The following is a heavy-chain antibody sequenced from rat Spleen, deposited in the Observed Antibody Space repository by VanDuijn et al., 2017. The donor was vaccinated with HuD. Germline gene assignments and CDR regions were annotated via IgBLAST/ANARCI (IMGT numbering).Heavy chain of an antibody. CDR2: ISFDGSGT. CDR1: GFTFSDYY. J-gene: IGHJ2*01. Sequence: EVQLAESGGGLVQPGRSLKLSCAASGFTFSDYYMAWVRQAPKKGLEWVATISFDGSGTYYRDSVKGRFTISRDNAKSTLYLQMDSLRSEDTATYYCARSPPGSYYSYYFDYWGQGVMVTVSS. V-gene: IGHV5-7*01. D-gene: IGHD1-12*02. CDR3: ARSPPGSYYSYYFDY.